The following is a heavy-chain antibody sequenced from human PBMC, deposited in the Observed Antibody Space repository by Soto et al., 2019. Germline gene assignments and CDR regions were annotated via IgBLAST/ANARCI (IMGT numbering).Heavy chain of an antibody. Sequence: SETLSLTCTVSGDSVNSGSYYWNWIRQPPGKGLEWIGYVFYSGSTNYNPSLKSRVTISLDTSKNQFSLKLTSVTAADTAVYYCARVVNWAYYFDYWGQGTLVTVSS. J-gene: IGHJ4*02. CDR3: ARVVNWAYYFDY. CDR1: GDSVNSGSYY. V-gene: IGHV4-61*01. CDR2: VFYSGST. D-gene: IGHD1-1*01.